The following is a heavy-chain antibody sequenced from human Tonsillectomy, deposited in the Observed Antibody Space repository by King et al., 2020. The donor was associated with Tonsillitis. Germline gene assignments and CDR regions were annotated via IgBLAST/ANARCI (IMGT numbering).Heavy chain of an antibody. CDR2: SNSDGSST. D-gene: IGHD6-6*01. CDR1: GFTFSNDW. V-gene: IGHV3-74*01. CDR3: SRDYRIAGRPGAFDI. Sequence: DVQLVESGGGLVQPGGSLRLSCAASGFTFSNDWMHWIRQAPGKGLVWVSRSNSDGSSTNYADSVKGRFTISRDNAKNTLYLRMNSLTDDDTAVYYCSRDYRIAGRPGAFDIWGQGTMVTVSS. J-gene: IGHJ3*02.